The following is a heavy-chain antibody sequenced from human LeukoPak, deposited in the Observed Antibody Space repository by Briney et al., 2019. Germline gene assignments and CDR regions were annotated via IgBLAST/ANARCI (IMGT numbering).Heavy chain of an antibody. CDR2: INPNSGGT. Sequence: ASVKVSCKASGYTFTGYYIHWVRQAPGQGLEWMGWINPNSGGTNYAQRFQGRVTVTRDTSISTAYMELSRLRSDDTAFYYCARSLTIREGDAFDIWGQGTMVTVSS. CDR1: GYTFTGYY. D-gene: IGHD3-10*01. CDR3: ARSLTIREGDAFDI. V-gene: IGHV1-2*02. J-gene: IGHJ3*02.